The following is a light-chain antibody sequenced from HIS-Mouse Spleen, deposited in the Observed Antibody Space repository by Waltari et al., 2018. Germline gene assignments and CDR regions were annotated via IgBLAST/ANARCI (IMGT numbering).Light chain of an antibody. CDR2: EVS. V-gene: IGLV2-23*02. J-gene: IGLJ3*02. CDR3: CSDAGSSTWV. CDR1: SSDVGGYNY. Sequence: QSALTQPASVSGSPGQSITISCTGTSSDVGGYNYVSWYQQHPGKAPKLMIYEVSNRPSGVSNRFSGSKSGNTASLTISGLQAEDEADYYCCSDAGSSTWVFGGGTKLTVL.